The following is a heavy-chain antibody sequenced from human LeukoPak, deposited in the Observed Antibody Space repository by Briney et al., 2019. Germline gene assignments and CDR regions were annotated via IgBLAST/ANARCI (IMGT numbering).Heavy chain of an antibody. D-gene: IGHD4-23*01. CDR1: GDSVSSGGYY. CDR2: ANYSGST. V-gene: IGHV4-31*03. J-gene: IGHJ4*02. Sequence: SGTLSLTCTVSGDSVSSGGYYWSWLRHHPGKGLEWIGNANYSGSTYYNPCLKSRVTLSVDPSKNQFSLKLSSVTAADTAVYYCARVYGGVDYWGQGTLVTVSS. CDR3: ARVYGGVDY.